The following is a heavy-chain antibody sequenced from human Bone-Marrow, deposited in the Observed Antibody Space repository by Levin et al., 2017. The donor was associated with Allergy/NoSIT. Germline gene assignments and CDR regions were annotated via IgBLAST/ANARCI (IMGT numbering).Heavy chain of an antibody. V-gene: IGHV3-33*01. J-gene: IGHJ6*03. CDR1: GFTFSNYG. CDR2: IWNDGSNK. D-gene: IGHD3-10*01. CDR3: ATEGVSEAIASGSYYYYQNYMDV. Sequence: TGGSLRLSCAASGFTFSNYGMHWVRQAPGKGLEWVAIIWNDGSNKYYAESVKGRFTISRDNFKNTLYLEMNSLRAEDTAVYHCATEGVSEAIASGSYYYYQNYMDVWGKGTTVTVSS.